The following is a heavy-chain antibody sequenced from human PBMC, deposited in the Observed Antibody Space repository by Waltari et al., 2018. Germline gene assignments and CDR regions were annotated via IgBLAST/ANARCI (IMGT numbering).Heavy chain of an antibody. CDR3: AKDRYCNYISCYGGWVY. D-gene: IGHD2-2*01. V-gene: IGHV3-23*04. Sequence: EVQLVESGGGLVQPGGSLRLSCAASGFTFSSYSLSWVRQAHGKGLEGVSVISGSGDNTYYADSVKGRFTISRDNSKNTLYLQMNSLRADDTATYYCAKDRYCNYISCYGGWVYWGQGNLVTVSS. CDR1: GFTFSSYS. J-gene: IGHJ4*02. CDR2: ISGSGDNT.